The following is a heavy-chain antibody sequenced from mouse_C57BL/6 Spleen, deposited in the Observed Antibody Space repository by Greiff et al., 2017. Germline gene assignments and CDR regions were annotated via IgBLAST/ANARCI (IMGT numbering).Heavy chain of an antibody. J-gene: IGHJ1*03. CDR2: IDPETGGT. D-gene: IGHD1-1*01. Sequence: QVQLQQSGAELVRPGASVTLSCKASGYTFTDYEMHWVKQTPVHGLEWIGAIDPETGGTAYNQKFKGKAILTADKSSSTAYMELRSLTSEDSAVYYCTRSITTVVAPPNFDVWGTGTTVTVSS. CDR3: TRSITTVVAPPNFDV. V-gene: IGHV1-15*01. CDR1: GYTFTDYE.